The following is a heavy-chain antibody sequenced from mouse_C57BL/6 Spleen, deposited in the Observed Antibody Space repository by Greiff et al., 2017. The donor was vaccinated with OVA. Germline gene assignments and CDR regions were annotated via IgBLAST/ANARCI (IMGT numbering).Heavy chain of an antibody. CDR1: GFNIKDYY. V-gene: IGHV14-1*01. CDR3: TRDGSSYVGY. D-gene: IGHD1-1*01. Sequence: VHVKQSGAELVRPGASVKLSCTASGFNIKDYYMHWVKQRPEQGLEWIGRIDPEDGDTEYAPKFQGKGTMTADTSSNTAYLQLSSLTSEDTAVYYCTRDGSSYVGYWGQGTTLTVSS. J-gene: IGHJ2*01. CDR2: IDPEDGDT.